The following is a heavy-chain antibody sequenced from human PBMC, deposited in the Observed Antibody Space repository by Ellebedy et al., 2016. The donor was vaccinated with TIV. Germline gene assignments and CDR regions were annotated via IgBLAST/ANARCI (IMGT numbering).Heavy chain of an antibody. CDR3: AKGWGVFDY. J-gene: IGHJ4*02. Sequence: GESLKISCAASGFTFSTYAMSWVRQAPGKGLEWVSGTNGGGITTSYADSVKGRFTISRDNSKNMVFLEMNSLRAEDTAVYYCAKGWGVFDYWGQGTLVTVSS. V-gene: IGHV3-23*01. CDR2: TNGGGITT. D-gene: IGHD3-16*01. CDR1: GFTFSTYA.